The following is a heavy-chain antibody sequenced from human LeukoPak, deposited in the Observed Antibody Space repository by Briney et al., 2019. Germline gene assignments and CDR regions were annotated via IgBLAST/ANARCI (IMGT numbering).Heavy chain of an antibody. D-gene: IGHD3-10*01. CDR1: GFTFDDYA. J-gene: IGHJ3*02. Sequence: GGSLRLSCAASGFTFDDYAMHWVRHAPGKGLEWVSGISWNSGSIGYADSVKGRFTISRDNAKNSLYLQMNSLRAEDTALYYCAKDRDYYGSGSYGLVAFDIWGQGTMVTVSS. CDR2: ISWNSGSI. CDR3: AKDRDYYGSGSYGLVAFDI. V-gene: IGHV3-9*01.